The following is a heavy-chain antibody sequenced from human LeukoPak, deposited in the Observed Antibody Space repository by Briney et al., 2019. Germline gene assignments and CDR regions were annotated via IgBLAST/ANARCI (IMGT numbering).Heavy chain of an antibody. CDR1: GGSFSFYY. CDR3: ARGKKSYYYYYMDV. Sequence: SETLSLTCGVSGGSFSFYYWSWIRQPPGKGLEWIGEISQSGSTNYNPSLKSRVNISLDTSENQFSLKLSPVTAADTAVYYCARGKKSYYYYYMDVWGKGTTVTVSS. J-gene: IGHJ6*03. CDR2: ISQSGST. V-gene: IGHV4-34*01.